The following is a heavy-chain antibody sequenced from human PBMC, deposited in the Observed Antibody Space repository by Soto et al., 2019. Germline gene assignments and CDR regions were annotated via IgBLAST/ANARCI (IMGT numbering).Heavy chain of an antibody. CDR2: IYTSGST. V-gene: IGHV4-4*07. CDR3: ARDPRIAAAGTHYYYYGMYV. J-gene: IGHJ6*02. Sequence: PXVTLSLTCTVSGGSISSYYWSWIRQPAGRGLEWIGRIYTSGSTNYNPSLKSRVTMSVDTSKNQFSLKLSSVTAADTAVYYCARDPRIAAAGTHYYYYGMYVWGQGTTVTVSS. CDR1: GGSISSYY. D-gene: IGHD6-13*01.